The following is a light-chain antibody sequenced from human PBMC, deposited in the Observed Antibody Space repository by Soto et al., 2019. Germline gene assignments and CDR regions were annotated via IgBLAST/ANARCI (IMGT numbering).Light chain of an antibody. CDR3: QQYNSYLWT. V-gene: IGKV1-5*01. CDR1: QSISSY. Sequence: DIQMTQSPSSLSASVGDRVTISCRAGQSISSYLNWYQQKPGKAPKLLIYDASSLETGVPSRFSGSGSGTEFTLTINSLQPDDFATYYCQQYNSYLWTFGQGTKVDIK. CDR2: DAS. J-gene: IGKJ1*01.